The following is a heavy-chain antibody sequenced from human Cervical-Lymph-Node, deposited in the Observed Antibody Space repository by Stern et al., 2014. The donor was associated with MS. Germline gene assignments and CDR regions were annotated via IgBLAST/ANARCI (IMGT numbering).Heavy chain of an antibody. CDR2: IIPILGIA. CDR1: GGTFSSYA. Sequence: QVQLVQSGAEVKKPGSSVKVSCKASGGTFSSYAISWVRQAPGQGLEWMGRIIPILGIANYAQKFQGRVTITADKSTSTAYMELSSLRSEDTAVYYCAREPLPVANWGSNFDYWGQGTLVTVSS. D-gene: IGHD7-27*01. CDR3: AREPLPVANWGSNFDY. V-gene: IGHV1-69*04. J-gene: IGHJ4*02.